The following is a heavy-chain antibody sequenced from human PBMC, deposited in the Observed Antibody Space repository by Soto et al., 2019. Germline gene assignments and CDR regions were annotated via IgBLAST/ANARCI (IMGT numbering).Heavy chain of an antibody. Sequence: QVQLQESAPGLVKPSETLSLTCTVSGAYISGFYWRWIRQPPGKGLEWIGYIYYNGSTNYNTTLKRRVTISVDTSKDRFFLRLSSVSAGDRAVYCCGRGNGYYVYWGQGTLVTVSS. CDR1: GAYISGFY. CDR3: GRGNGYYVY. CDR2: IYYNGST. V-gene: IGHV4-59*01. D-gene: IGHD2-8*01. J-gene: IGHJ4*02.